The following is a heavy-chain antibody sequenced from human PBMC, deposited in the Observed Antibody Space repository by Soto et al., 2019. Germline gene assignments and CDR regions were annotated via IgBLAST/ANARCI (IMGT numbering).Heavy chain of an antibody. D-gene: IGHD3-3*01. CDR2: ISSSSSTI. V-gene: IGHV3-48*02. J-gene: IGHJ4*02. CDR1: GFTFSSYS. CDR3: ARTRNYDFWSGYYPPYFDY. Sequence: PGGSLRLSCAASGFTFSSYSMNWVRQAPGKGLEWVSYISSSSSTIYYADSVKGRFTISRDNAKNSLYLQMNSLRDEDTAVYYCARTRNYDFWSGYYPPYFDYWGQGTLVTVSS.